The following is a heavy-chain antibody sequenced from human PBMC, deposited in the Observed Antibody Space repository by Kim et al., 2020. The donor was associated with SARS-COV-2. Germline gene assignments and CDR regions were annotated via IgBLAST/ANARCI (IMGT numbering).Heavy chain of an antibody. Sequence: GGSLRLSCAASGFTFSNAWMSWVRQAPGKGLEWVGRIKSKTDGGTTDYAAPVKGRFTISRDDSKNTLYLQMNSLKTEDTAVYYCTAHIVATTRFDYWGQGTLVTVSS. CDR1: GFTFSNAW. V-gene: IGHV3-15*01. D-gene: IGHD5-12*01. CDR3: TAHIVATTRFDY. CDR2: IKSKTDGGTT. J-gene: IGHJ4*02.